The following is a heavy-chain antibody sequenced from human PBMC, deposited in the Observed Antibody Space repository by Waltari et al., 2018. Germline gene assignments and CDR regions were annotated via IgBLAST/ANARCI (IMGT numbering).Heavy chain of an antibody. D-gene: IGHD2-15*01. V-gene: IGHV1-8*03. CDR2: MNPNSGNT. Sequence: QVQLVQSGAEVKKPGASVKVSCKASGYTFTSYDINWVRQATGQGLEWMGWMNPNSGNTGYAQKFQGRVTITRNTSISTAYMELSSLRSEDTAVYYCARGEDCSGGSCYYYYGMDVWGQGTTVTVSS. J-gene: IGHJ6*02. CDR1: GYTFTSYD. CDR3: ARGEDCSGGSCYYYYGMDV.